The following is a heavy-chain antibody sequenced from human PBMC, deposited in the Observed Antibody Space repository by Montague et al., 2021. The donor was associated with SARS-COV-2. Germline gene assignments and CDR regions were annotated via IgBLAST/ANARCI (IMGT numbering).Heavy chain of an antibody. Sequence: SETLSLTCADHGGSFSDNIWTWIRQPPGRGLEWIGEIYPGGSTHYNPSLRGRVTMSRDTPERQFSLKLNSVTAADAAIYYCARGTYAARLAFWGQGALVIVSS. CDR3: ARGTYAARLAF. V-gene: IGHV4-34*01. J-gene: IGHJ4*02. D-gene: IGHD6-6*01. CDR2: IYPGGST. CDR1: GGSFSDNI.